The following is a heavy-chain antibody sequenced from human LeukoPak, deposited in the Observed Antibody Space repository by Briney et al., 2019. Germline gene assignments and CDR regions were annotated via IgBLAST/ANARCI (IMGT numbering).Heavy chain of an antibody. V-gene: IGHV3-7*01. J-gene: IGHJ4*02. Sequence: PGGSLRLSCTASGFTFSSYWMSWVRQAPGKGLEWVANIKQDGSEKYYVDSVKGRFTISRDNAKNSLYLQMNSLRAEDTAVYYCARVGDVYYFDYWGQGTLVTVS. D-gene: IGHD4-17*01. CDR3: ARVGDVYYFDY. CDR1: GFTFSSYW. CDR2: IKQDGSEK.